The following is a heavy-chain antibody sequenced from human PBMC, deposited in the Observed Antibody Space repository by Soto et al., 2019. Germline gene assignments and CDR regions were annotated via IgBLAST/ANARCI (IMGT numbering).Heavy chain of an antibody. CDR1: GFTFSSYG. V-gene: IGHV3-30*18. CDR3: AKAGYYYDSSGYYSDY. Sequence: GGSLRLSCAASGFTFSSYGMHWVRQAPGKGLEWVAVISYDGSNKYYADSVKGRFTISRDNSKNTLYPQMNSLRAEDTAVYYCAKAGYYYDSSGYYSDYWGQGTLVTVSS. D-gene: IGHD3-22*01. CDR2: ISYDGSNK. J-gene: IGHJ4*02.